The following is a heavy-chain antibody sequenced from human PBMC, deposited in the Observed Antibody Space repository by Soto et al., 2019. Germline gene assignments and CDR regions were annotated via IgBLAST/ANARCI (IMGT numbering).Heavy chain of an antibody. D-gene: IGHD4-17*01. CDR1: GGSISSGGYY. V-gene: IGHV4-31*03. CDR3: ARDAGPYGDPSYYYYGMDV. Sequence: PSETLSLTCTVSGGSISSGGYYWSWIRQHPGKGLEWIGYIYYSGSTYYNPSLKSRVTISVDTSKNQFSLKLSSVTAADTAVYYCARDAGPYGDPSYYYYGMDVWGQGTTVTVSS. CDR2: IYYSGST. J-gene: IGHJ6*02.